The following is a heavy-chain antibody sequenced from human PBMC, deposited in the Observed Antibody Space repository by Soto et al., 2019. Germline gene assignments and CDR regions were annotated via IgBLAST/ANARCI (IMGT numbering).Heavy chain of an antibody. CDR2: IYHSGTT. V-gene: IGHV4-38-2*02. CDR1: GFSISSGYF. Sequence: PSETLSLTCGVSGFSISSGYFWGFIRQPPGKGPEWLGSIYHSGTTYYNPSVKGRVTISVDTSKNQFSLKMSSVTAADTAVYYCARDSSGYYWFDPWGQGTLVTVSS. D-gene: IGHD3-22*01. J-gene: IGHJ5*02. CDR3: ARDSSGYYWFDP.